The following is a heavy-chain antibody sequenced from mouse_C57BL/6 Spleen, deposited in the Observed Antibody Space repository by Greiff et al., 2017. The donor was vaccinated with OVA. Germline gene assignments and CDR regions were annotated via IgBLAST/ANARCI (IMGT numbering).Heavy chain of an antibody. CDR3: TVTSSYWYFDV. CDR1: GFNIKDDY. V-gene: IGHV14-4*01. CDR2: IDPENGDT. D-gene: IGHD2-12*01. J-gene: IGHJ1*03. Sequence: VQLQQSGAELVRPGASVKLSCTASGFNIKDDYMHWVKQRPEQGLEWIGWIDPENGDTEYASKFKGKATITADTSSNTAYLQISSLTSEDTAVYYCTVTSSYWYFDVWGTGTTVTVSS.